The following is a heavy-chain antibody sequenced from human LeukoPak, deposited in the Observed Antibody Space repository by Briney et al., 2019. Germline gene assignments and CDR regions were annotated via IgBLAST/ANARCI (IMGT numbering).Heavy chain of an antibody. CDR1: GYTLTEVS. J-gene: IGHJ4*02. D-gene: IGHD2-2*01. CDR2: FDPADGEA. V-gene: IGHV1-24*01. CDR3: ATDRYQSLSVFDY. Sequence: ASVKVSCKVSGYTLTEVSIHWVRQAPGKGLEWMGGFDPADGEAIYAQKFQGRVTLTEDTATDTAYMELSSLRSEDTAVYYCATDRYQSLSVFDYWGQGTLVTVSS.